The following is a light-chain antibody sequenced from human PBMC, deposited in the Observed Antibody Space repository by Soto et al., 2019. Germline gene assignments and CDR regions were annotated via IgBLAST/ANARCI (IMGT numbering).Light chain of an antibody. J-gene: IGLJ1*01. CDR1: SSDVWSFNF. V-gene: IGLV2-14*02. CDR3: NSYTTSSSLYV. CDR2: EVT. Sequence: QSALTQPASVSGSLGQSITISCTRPSSDVWSFNFVSWYQQHPDKAPQVLIYEVTKRPPGVSNRFSGSKSGNTASLTISGLQADDEADYYCNSYTTSSSLYVFGTGTKVTVL.